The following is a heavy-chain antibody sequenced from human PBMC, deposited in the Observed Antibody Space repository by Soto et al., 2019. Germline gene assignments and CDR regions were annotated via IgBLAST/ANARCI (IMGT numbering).Heavy chain of an antibody. V-gene: IGHV3-49*04. D-gene: IGHD3-10*01. CDR2: IRSKAYGGTT. J-gene: IGHJ3*02. CDR1: GFTFGDYA. CDR3: TRAHTLPTTYYYGSGSYAFDI. Sequence: GGSLRLSCTASGFTFGDYAMSWVRQAPGKGLEWVGFIRSKAYGGTTEYAASVKGRFTISRDDSKSIAYLQMNSLKTEDTAVYYCTRAHTLPTTYYYGSGSYAFDIWGQGTMVTVSS.